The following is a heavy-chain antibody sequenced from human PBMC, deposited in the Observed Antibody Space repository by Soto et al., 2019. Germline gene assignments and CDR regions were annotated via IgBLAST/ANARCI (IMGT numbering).Heavy chain of an antibody. CDR1: GCSISSYY. D-gene: IGHD2-15*01. CDR3: ARQSRYCSGSNCKTWFDP. V-gene: IGHV4-59*08. J-gene: IGHJ5*02. CDR2: IYYSGST. Sequence: PSETLSLTCTGSGCSISSYYWSWIRQPPGKGLEWIGYIYYSGSTNYNPSLKSRVTISVDTTKNQFSLKLSSVTAADTAVYYCARQSRYCSGSNCKTWFDPWGQGTLVTVS.